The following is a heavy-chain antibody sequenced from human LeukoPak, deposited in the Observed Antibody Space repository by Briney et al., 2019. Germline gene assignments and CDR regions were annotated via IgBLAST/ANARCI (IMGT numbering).Heavy chain of an antibody. CDR1: GGSISSYY. J-gene: IGHJ4*02. V-gene: IGHV4-59*08. CDR2: IYYSGST. D-gene: IGHD6-13*01. CDR3: ARHTAAVGMIDY. Sequence: SETLSLTCTVSGGSISSYYWSWIRQPPGKGLEWIGYIYYSGSTNYNPSLQSRVTISVDTSKNQFSLRLSSVTAADTAVYYCARHTAAVGMIDYWGQGTLVTVSS.